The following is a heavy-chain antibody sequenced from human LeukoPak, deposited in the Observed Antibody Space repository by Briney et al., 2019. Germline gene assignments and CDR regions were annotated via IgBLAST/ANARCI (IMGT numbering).Heavy chain of an antibody. Sequence: PSETLSLTCTVSGGSISSYYWSWVRQPAGKGLEWIGRIYSSGGTDYNPSLKSRVTMSVDTSKNRFSLKLSSVTAADTAVYYCARGVAAASERAFDIWGQGTMVTVSS. J-gene: IGHJ3*02. D-gene: IGHD6-13*01. CDR2: IYSSGGT. V-gene: IGHV4-4*07. CDR3: ARGVAAASERAFDI. CDR1: GGSISSYY.